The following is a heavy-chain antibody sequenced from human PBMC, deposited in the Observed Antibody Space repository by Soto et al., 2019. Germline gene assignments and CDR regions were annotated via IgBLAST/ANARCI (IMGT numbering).Heavy chain of an antibody. Sequence: EVQLLESGGGLVQPGGSLRLSCAASGFTFSSYAMRWVRQAPGKGLEWVSTISSSGGSTYYADSVKGRFTISRDNSKNTLYLQMNSLRAADTAVYYCAKDGLGAYSYGSYYFDYWGQGTLVTVSS. CDR3: AKDGLGAYSYGSYYFDY. CDR1: GFTFSSYA. D-gene: IGHD5-18*01. J-gene: IGHJ4*02. V-gene: IGHV3-23*01. CDR2: ISSSGGST.